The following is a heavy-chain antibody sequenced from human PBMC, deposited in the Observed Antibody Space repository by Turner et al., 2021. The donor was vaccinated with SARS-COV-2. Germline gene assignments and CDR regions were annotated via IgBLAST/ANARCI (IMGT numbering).Heavy chain of an antibody. CDR3: AKAQLGYYLGVDY. V-gene: IGHV3-23*01. J-gene: IGHJ4*02. CDR1: GFTFSSYV. CDR2: IRGSGGST. D-gene: IGHD3-3*01. Sequence: EVQLLESGGGLVQPGGSLRLSCAASGFTFSSYVMSWVRQAPGKGLEWVSGIRGSGGSTYYADSVKGRFTISRDNSKNTLYLQMNSLRAEDTAVYYCAKAQLGYYLGVDYWGQGTLVTVSS.